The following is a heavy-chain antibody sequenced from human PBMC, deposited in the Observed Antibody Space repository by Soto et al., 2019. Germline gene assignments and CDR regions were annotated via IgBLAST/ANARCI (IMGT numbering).Heavy chain of an antibody. CDR1: GSTFSSYA. J-gene: IGHJ4*02. D-gene: IGHD3-3*01. CDR3: AKAEATDYDFWSGFGY. V-gene: IGHV3-23*01. CDR2: ISGSGGST. Sequence: EVQLLESGGGLVQPGGSLRPSFAASGSTFSSYAMSWVRQAPGKGLEWVSAISGSGGSTYNADPVKGRFTISRDNSKNTLYLQMNSLRAEDTAVYYCAKAEATDYDFWSGFGYWGQGTLVTVSS.